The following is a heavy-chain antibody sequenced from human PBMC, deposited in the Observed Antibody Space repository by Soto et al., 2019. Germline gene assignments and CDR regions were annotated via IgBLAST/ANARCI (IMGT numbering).Heavy chain of an antibody. CDR1: GGSISSSSYY. CDR2: IYYSGST. J-gene: IGHJ4*02. Sequence: SETLSLTCTVSGGSISSSSYYWGWIRQPPGKGLEWIGSIYYSGSTYYNPSLKSRVTISVDTSKNQFSLKLSSVTAADTAVYYCASNSGYDYEGFDYWGQGTLVTVSS. D-gene: IGHD5-12*01. CDR3: ASNSGYDYEGFDY. V-gene: IGHV4-39*01.